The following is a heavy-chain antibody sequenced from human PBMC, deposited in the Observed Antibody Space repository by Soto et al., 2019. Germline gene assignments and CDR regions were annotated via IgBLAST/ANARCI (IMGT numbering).Heavy chain of an antibody. CDR1: GYTFTSYG. Sequence: ASVKVSCKASGYTFTSYGISWVRQAPGQGLEWMGWISAYNGNTNYAQKLQGRVTMTTDTSTSTAYMELRSLRSDDTAVYYCARYYGGGSCYSLCYYYGMDVWGQGTTVTVS. CDR2: ISAYNGNT. V-gene: IGHV1-18*01. J-gene: IGHJ6*02. CDR3: ARYYGGGSCYSLCYYYGMDV. D-gene: IGHD2-15*01.